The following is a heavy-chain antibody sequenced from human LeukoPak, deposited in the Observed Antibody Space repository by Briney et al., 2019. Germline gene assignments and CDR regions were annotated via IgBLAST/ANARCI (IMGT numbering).Heavy chain of an antibody. Sequence: GGSLRLSCAASGFGVSKNDMTWVRQAPGKGLEWVSVIHYGGATYYTDSAKGRFVISKDDSKNTLYLQMNNLRVEDTAVYYCAGTTFVFGSGTYPYWGQGTLVTVSS. D-gene: IGHD3-10*01. CDR2: IHYGGAT. J-gene: IGHJ4*02. CDR3: AGTTFVFGSGTYPY. V-gene: IGHV3-66*01. CDR1: GFGVSKND.